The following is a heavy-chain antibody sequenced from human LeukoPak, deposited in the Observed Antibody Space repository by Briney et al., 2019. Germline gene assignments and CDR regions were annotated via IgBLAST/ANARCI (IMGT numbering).Heavy chain of an antibody. CDR1: DGSFSGDY. CDR3: ARRPRYSSGWYYFDS. J-gene: IGHJ4*02. Sequence: SETLSLTCAVYDGSFSGDYWNWIRQPPGKGLEWIGEINHSGSTNSNPSLKSRVTISVDRSKNQFSLKLSSVTAADTAVYYCARRPRYSSGWYYFDSWGQGTLVTVSS. V-gene: IGHV4-34*01. CDR2: INHSGST. D-gene: IGHD6-19*01.